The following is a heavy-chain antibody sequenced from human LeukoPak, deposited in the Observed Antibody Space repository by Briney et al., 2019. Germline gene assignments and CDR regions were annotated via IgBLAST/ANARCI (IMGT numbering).Heavy chain of an antibody. J-gene: IGHJ6*02. D-gene: IGHD5-18*01. CDR3: TRGPIQLWLHNGMDV. CDR2: IRSKAYGGTT. CDR1: GFTFGDHA. Sequence: GGSLRLSCTGFGFTFGDHAMSWVRQAPGKGLEWVSFIRSKAYGGTTEDAASVKGRFSISRADSISIAYLQTNSLKTEDTAVYYCTRGPIQLWLHNGMDVWGQGTTVTVSS. V-gene: IGHV3-49*04.